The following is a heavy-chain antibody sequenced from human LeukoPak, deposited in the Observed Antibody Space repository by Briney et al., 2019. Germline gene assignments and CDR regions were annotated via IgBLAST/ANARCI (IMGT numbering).Heavy chain of an antibody. J-gene: IGHJ5*02. CDR1: GFTFSDYY. CDR2: ISRGGSTK. Sequence: GGSLRLSCAASGFTFSDYYMSWIRQAPGKGLEWVSYISRGGSTKYYADSVKGRFTISRDNAKNSLYLQMNSLRAEDTAVYYCARHSSSTSCYFLPWGQGTLVTVSS. V-gene: IGHV3-11*01. CDR3: ARHSSSTSCYFLP. D-gene: IGHD2-2*01.